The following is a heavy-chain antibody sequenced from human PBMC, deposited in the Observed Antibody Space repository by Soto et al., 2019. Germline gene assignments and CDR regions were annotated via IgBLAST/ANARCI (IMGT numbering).Heavy chain of an antibody. CDR3: PRAPAIAHWYFDL. CDR2: IHDSVNT. J-gene: IGHJ2*01. V-gene: IGHV4-30-2*01. CDR1: GGSISSGGAISSNSYS. D-gene: IGHD2-21*02. Sequence: QLQLQESGSGLVKPSQTLSLTCAVSGGSISSGGAISSNSYSWNWIRQPPGKGLGWIGSIHDSVNTYYSPSLKSRISISADRSKTQFSLNLSSVYAAGTAVYYGPRAPAIAHWYFDLWGRGTLATVSS.